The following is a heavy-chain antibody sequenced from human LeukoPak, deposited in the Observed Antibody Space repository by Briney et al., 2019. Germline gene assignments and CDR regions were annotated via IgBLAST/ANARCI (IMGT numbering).Heavy chain of an antibody. CDR1: GFTFSSYG. J-gene: IGHJ6*04. D-gene: IGHD3-10*02. Sequence: GGTLRLSCAASGFTFSSYGMSWVRQAPGKGLEWVSAISGNSGSTYYADSVKGRFTISRDNFKSTLYLQMNSLRAEDTAVYYCAELGITMIGGVWGKGTTVTISS. CDR2: ISGNSGST. V-gene: IGHV3-23*01. CDR3: AELGITMIGGV.